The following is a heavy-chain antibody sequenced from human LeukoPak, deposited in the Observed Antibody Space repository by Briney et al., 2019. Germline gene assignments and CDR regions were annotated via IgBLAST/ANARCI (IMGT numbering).Heavy chain of an antibody. D-gene: IGHD5-24*01. CDR1: GYSISSGFF. V-gene: IGHV4-38-2*01. CDR2: IYHSVST. J-gene: IGHJ4*02. Sequence: SETLSLTCAVSGYSISSGFFWAWIRQPPGKGLEWVGSIYHSVSTFYNPSLKSRVTISVDTSKNQFSLRLTSVTAADTAVYYCARHEAEMATILGGYWGQGTLVTVSS. CDR3: ARHEAEMATILGGY.